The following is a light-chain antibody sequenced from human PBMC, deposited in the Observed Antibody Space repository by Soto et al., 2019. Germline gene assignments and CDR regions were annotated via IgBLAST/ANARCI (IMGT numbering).Light chain of an antibody. CDR1: QTINSW. CDR3: QQYNAYPLS. J-gene: IGKJ4*01. Sequence: DIQMTQSPSTLSASVGDRVTITCRASQTINSWLAWYQQKPGIAPTLLIYKASTLESGVPSRFSGSGSGTEFSLNISSLQRDDFATYYCQQYNAYPLSFGGGTTVDIK. CDR2: KAS. V-gene: IGKV1-5*03.